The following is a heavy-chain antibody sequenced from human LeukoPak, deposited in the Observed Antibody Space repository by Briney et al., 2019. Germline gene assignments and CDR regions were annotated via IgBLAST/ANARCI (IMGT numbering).Heavy chain of an antibody. D-gene: IGHD3-9*01. J-gene: IGHJ4*02. CDR3: ARGGYYDILTGPLQ. Sequence: GGSLRLSCAASGFTFSSYAMHWVRQAPGKGLEWVAVISYDGSNKYYADSVKGRFTISRDNNKNSLYLQMNSLRAEDTALYYCARGGYYDILTGPLQWGQGTLVTVSS. CDR2: ISYDGSNK. V-gene: IGHV3-30-3*01. CDR1: GFTFSSYA.